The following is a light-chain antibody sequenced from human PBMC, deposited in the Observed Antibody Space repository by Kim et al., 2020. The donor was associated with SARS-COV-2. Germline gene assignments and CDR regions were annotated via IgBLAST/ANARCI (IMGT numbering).Light chain of an antibody. CDR1: QSVSSN. CDR3: QQYNRWPRT. CDR2: DAS. J-gene: IGKJ1*01. Sequence: VSPGERATLSCTASQSVSSNIAWYQQKPGQAPRLLISDASTRATGIPARFSGGGSGTDFTLTISSLQSEDFAVYYCQQYNRWPRTFGQGTKV. V-gene: IGKV3-15*01.